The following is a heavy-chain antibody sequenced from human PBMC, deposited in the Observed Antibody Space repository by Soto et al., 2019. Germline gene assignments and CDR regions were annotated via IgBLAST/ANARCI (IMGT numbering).Heavy chain of an antibody. J-gene: IGHJ3*02. CDR1: GYTFTGYY. CDR2: INPNSGGT. Sequence: QVQLVQSGAEVKKPGASVKVSCKASGYTFTGYYMHWVRQAPGQGLEWMGWINPNSGGTNYAQKFQGWVTMTRDTSISTAYMEMSRLRSDDTAVYYCARDRLFGSQYNWNYDDAFDICGQGTMVTVSS. D-gene: IGHD1-7*01. V-gene: IGHV1-2*04. CDR3: ARDRLFGSQYNWNYDDAFDI.